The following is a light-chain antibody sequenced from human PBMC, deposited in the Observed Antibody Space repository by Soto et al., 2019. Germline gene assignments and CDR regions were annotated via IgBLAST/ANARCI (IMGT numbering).Light chain of an antibody. CDR1: QSVLYNSNNKNY. CDR3: QQYYSTPPA. Sequence: DIVMTPSPDSLAVSLGERATINCKSSQSVLYNSNNKNYLAWYQQKPGQPPKLLIFWASTRESGVPDRFSGSGSGTDFTLTISSLQAEDVAVYYCQQYYSTPPAFGGGTKVDIK. J-gene: IGKJ4*01. CDR2: WAS. V-gene: IGKV4-1*01.